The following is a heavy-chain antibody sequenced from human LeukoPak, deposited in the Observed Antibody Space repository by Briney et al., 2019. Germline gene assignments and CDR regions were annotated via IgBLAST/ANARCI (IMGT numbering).Heavy chain of an antibody. J-gene: IGHJ4*02. D-gene: IGHD5-18*01. V-gene: IGHV4-30-4*01. CDR1: GGSISSGDYY. CDR2: IYYSGST. CDR3: ARGGYSYGFDY. Sequence: SQILSLTCTVSGGSISSGDYYWSWIRQPPGKGLEWIGYIYYSGSTNYNPSLKSRVTISVDTSKNQFSLKLSSVTAADTAVYYCARGGYSYGFDYWGQGTLVTVSS.